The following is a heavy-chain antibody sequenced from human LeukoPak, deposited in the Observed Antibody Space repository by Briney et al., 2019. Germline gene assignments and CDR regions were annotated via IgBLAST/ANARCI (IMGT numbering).Heavy chain of an antibody. D-gene: IGHD6-6*01. CDR3: ARDRDRKYSRLNWFDP. J-gene: IGHJ5*02. Sequence: PGGSLRLSCAASGFTFSSYSMNWVRQAPGKGLEWVSSISGSSSYIYYADSVKGRFTISRDNAKNSLYLQMNSLRAEDTAVYYCARDRDRKYSRLNWFDPWGQGTLVTVSS. CDR2: ISGSSSYI. V-gene: IGHV3-21*01. CDR1: GFTFSSYS.